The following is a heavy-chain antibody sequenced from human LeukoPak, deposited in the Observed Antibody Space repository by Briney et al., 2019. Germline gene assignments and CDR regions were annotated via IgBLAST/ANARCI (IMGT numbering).Heavy chain of an antibody. CDR1: GFILSDDY. Sequence: GGSLRLSCAASGFILSDDYNSWVRQTPGKGLEGVSVIYSGGATFNADSVKGRFTISRDNSKNTVHLQMNSLRAEDTAVYYCASGGKYCTGGACYGDWGQGTLVTVSS. CDR2: IYSGGAT. D-gene: IGHD2-8*02. V-gene: IGHV3-53*01. CDR3: ASGGKYCTGGACYGD. J-gene: IGHJ4*02.